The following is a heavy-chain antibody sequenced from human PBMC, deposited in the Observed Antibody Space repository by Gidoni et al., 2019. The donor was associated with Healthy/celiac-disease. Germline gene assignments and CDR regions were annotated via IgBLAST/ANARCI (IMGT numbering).Heavy chain of an antibody. CDR2: ISPAGGSP. D-gene: IGHD1-26*01. V-gene: IGHV3-23*01. CDR3: TRDGKFRTDGFDV. CDR1: GFTFSTYA. Sequence: EVQLLESGGGSVQPGGSLRLSCAVSGFTFSTYAMTWVRQAPGQGLAWVAAISPAGGSPYYADSVKGRFTISRDNSKNTLFLEMNNLRAEDTAVYYCTRDGKFRTDGFDVWGPGSMVTVSS. J-gene: IGHJ3*01.